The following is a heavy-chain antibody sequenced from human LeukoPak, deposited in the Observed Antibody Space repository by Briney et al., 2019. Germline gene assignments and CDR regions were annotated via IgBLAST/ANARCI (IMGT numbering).Heavy chain of an antibody. CDR3: ARDMNPTYYYDSSGYYPDLDY. CDR2: IIPIFGTA. CDR1: VGTFSSYA. Sequence: SVKVSCKASVGTFSSYAISWVRQAPGQGLEWMGGIIPIFGTANYAQRFQGRVTITADESTSTAYMELSSLRSEDTAVYYCARDMNPTYYYDSSGYYPDLDYWGQGTLVTVSS. J-gene: IGHJ4*02. V-gene: IGHV1-69*01. D-gene: IGHD3-22*01.